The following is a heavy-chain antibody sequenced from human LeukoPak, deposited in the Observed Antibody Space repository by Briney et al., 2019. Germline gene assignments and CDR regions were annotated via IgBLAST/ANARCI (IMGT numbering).Heavy chain of an antibody. D-gene: IGHD1-26*01. J-gene: IGHJ5*02. V-gene: IGHV5-51*01. CDR3: ARLADTTS. CDR1: GYTFTDYW. CDR2: IYPGDSDT. Sequence: GESLKISCKGSGYTFTDYWIAWVRQMPGQGLEWMGIIYPGDSDTRYSPSFQGQVTVSADKSTTTAYLQWSSLKASDTAMYFCARLADTTSWGQGTLVTVSS.